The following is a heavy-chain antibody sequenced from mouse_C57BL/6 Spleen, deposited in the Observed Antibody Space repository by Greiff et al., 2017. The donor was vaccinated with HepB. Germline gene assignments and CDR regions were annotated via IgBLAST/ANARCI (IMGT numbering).Heavy chain of an antibody. V-gene: IGHV1-54*01. J-gene: IGHJ3*01. CDR2: INPGSGGT. CDR1: GYAFTNYL. Sequence: QVQLKQSGAELVRPGTSVKVSCKASGYAFTNYLIEWVKQRPGQGLEWIGVINPGSGGTNYNEKFKGKATLTADKSSSTAYMQLSRLTSEDSAVYFCARRTGDGGFAYWGQGTLVTVSA. CDR3: ARRTGDGGFAY. D-gene: IGHD3-3*01.